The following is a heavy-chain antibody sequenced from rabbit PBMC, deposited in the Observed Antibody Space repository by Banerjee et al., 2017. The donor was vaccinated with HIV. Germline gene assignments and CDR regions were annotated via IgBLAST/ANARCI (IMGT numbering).Heavy chain of an antibody. D-gene: IGHD1-1*01. J-gene: IGHJ4*01. CDR2: IYTGDGDT. CDR3: ARMGASSIGL. Sequence: QEQLVESGGDLVKPGASLTLTCTASGFSFSSSYWTCWVRQAPGKGLEWIGCIYTGDGDTYYASWAKGRFTISMPSSTTVTLQMTSLTAADTATFFCARMGASSIGLWGPGTLVTVS. V-gene: IGHV1S45*01. CDR1: GFSFSSSYW.